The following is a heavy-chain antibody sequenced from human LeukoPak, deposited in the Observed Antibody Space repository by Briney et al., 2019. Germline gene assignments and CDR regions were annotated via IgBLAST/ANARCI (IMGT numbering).Heavy chain of an antibody. CDR2: INHSGST. V-gene: IGHV4-34*01. D-gene: IGHD3-22*01. Sequence: SETLSLTCAVYGGSFSGYYWSWIRQPPGKGLEWIGEINHSGSTNYNPSLKSRVTISVDTSKNQFSLKPSSVTAADTAVYYCARVWRYYDSSGYYYSYYYYYGMDVWGQGTTVTVSS. J-gene: IGHJ6*02. CDR1: GGSFSGYY. CDR3: ARVWRYYDSSGYYYSYYYYYGMDV.